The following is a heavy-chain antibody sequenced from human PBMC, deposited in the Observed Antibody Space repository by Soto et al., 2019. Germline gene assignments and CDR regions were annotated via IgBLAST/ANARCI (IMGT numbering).Heavy chain of an antibody. Sequence: EVQLLESGGGLVQPGGSLRLSCAASGFTFSSYAMSWVRQAPGKGLEWVSAISGSGGSTYYAGSVKGRFTISRDNSKNTLYLQMNSLRAEDTAVYYCAKDDSEGDYDILTGFDYWGQGTLVTVSS. CDR1: GFTFSSYA. D-gene: IGHD3-9*01. V-gene: IGHV3-23*01. J-gene: IGHJ4*02. CDR2: ISGSGGST. CDR3: AKDDSEGDYDILTGFDY.